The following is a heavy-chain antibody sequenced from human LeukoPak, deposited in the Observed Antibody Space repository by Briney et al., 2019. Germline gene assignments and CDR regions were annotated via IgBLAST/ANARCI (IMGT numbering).Heavy chain of an antibody. Sequence: SETLSLTCTVSGGSISSYYWSWVRQPAGKGLEWVGRICTNGSTNYNASLKSRVTMSVDTSKNQFSLKLSSVTAADTAVYYCAGSGWFGELLRDYWGQGTLVTVSS. V-gene: IGHV4-4*07. CDR3: AGSGWFGELLRDY. D-gene: IGHD3-10*01. CDR2: ICTNGST. CDR1: GGSISSYY. J-gene: IGHJ4*02.